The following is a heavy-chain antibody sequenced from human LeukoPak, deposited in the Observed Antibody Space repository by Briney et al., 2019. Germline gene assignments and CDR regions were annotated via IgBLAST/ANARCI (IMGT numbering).Heavy chain of an antibody. CDR2: IYHSGST. Sequence: SETLSLTCTVSGYSISSGYYWGWIRQPPGKGLEWIGSIYHSGSTYYNPSLKSRVTISVDTSKNQFSLKLSSVTAADTAMYYCARHYWLGFSGGSCYSDWGQGTLVTVSS. CDR3: ARHYWLGFSGGSCYSD. V-gene: IGHV4-38-2*02. CDR1: GYSISSGYY. J-gene: IGHJ4*02. D-gene: IGHD2-15*01.